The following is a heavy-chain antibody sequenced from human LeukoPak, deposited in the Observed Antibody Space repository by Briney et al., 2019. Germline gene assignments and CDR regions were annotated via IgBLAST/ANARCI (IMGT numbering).Heavy chain of an antibody. CDR2: IFYSGNT. Sequence: SETLSLTCTVSGGSISSYYWSWIRQPPGKGLEWIGYIFYSGNTNYNPSLKSRVTISLDTSNNRFSLKLSSVTAADTAVYYCARQPIGGSYSSHWYFDLWGRGTLVTVPS. D-gene: IGHD5-18*01. V-gene: IGHV4-59*08. CDR3: ARQPIGGSYSSHWYFDL. J-gene: IGHJ2*01. CDR1: GGSISSYY.